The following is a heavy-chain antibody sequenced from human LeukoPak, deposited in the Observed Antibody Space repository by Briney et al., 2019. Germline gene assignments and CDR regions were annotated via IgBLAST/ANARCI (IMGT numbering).Heavy chain of an antibody. Sequence: PSQTLSLTCTVSGGSISSGDYYWSWIRQPPGKGLEWIGYIYYSGSTSYNPSLKSRVTISVDTSKIQFSLNLNSVTAADTAVYYCARGRLVAANTGAFDIWGQGTLVTVSS. V-gene: IGHV4-61*08. CDR2: IYYSGST. D-gene: IGHD2-2*01. J-gene: IGHJ3*02. CDR1: GGSISSGDYY. CDR3: ARGRLVAANTGAFDI.